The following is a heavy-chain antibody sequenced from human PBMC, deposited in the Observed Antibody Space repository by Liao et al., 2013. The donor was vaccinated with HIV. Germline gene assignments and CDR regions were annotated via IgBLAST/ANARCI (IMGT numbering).Heavy chain of an antibody. CDR3: ARAGDYGDYSYFDH. Sequence: QVQLQESGPGLVKPSQTLSLTCAVSVGSISSGGYSWSWIRQPPGKGLEWIGYIYHSGSKYYNASLKSRVSISIDRAKNQFSLRLTSVTAADTAVYFCARAGDYGDYSYFDHWGQGTLVTVSS. J-gene: IGHJ4*02. V-gene: IGHV4-30-2*01. CDR2: IYHSGSK. D-gene: IGHD4-17*01. CDR1: VGSISSGGYS.